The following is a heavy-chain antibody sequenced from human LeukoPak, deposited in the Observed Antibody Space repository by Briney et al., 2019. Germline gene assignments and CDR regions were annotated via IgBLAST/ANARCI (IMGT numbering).Heavy chain of an antibody. V-gene: IGHV1-69*13. CDR1: GGTFSSYA. CDR2: IIPIFGTA. CDR3: AGHYGSGSYYNLYYFDY. J-gene: IGHJ4*02. Sequence: SVKVSCKASGGTFSSYAISWVRQAPGQGLEWMGGIIPIFGTANYAQKFQGRVTITADESTSTAYMEPSSLRSEDTAVYYCAGHYGSGSYYNLYYFDYWGQGTLVTVSS. D-gene: IGHD3-10*01.